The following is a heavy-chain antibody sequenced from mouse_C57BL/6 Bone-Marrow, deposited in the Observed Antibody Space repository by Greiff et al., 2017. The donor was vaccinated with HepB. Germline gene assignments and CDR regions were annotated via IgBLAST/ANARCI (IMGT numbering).Heavy chain of an antibody. V-gene: IGHV1-64*01. CDR3: ARSYYYGSSYLPWFAY. J-gene: IGHJ3*01. Sequence: QVQLQQPGAELVKPGASVKLSCKASGYTFTSYWMHWVKQRPGQGLEWIGMIHPNSGSTNYNEKFKSKATLTVDKSSSTAYMQLSSLTSEDSAVYYCARSYYYGSSYLPWFAYWGQGTLVTVSA. D-gene: IGHD1-1*01. CDR1: GYTFTSYW. CDR2: IHPNSGST.